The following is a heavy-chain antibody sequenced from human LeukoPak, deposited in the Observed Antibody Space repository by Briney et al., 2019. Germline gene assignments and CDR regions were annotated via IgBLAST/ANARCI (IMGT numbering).Heavy chain of an antibody. CDR3: ARAHNPYYYDSSGLDY. V-gene: IGHV4-59*01. J-gene: IGHJ4*02. CDR2: IYYSGST. Sequence: SETLSLTCTVSGGSISSYYWSWIRQPPGKGPEWIGYIYYSGSTNYNPSLKSRVTISVDTSKNQFSLKLSSVTAADTAVYYCARAHNPYYYDSSGLDYWGQGTLVTVSS. D-gene: IGHD3-22*01. CDR1: GGSISSYY.